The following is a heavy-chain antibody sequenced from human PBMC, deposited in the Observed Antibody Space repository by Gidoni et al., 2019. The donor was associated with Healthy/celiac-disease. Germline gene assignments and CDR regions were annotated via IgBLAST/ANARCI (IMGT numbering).Heavy chain of an antibody. J-gene: IGHJ4*02. CDR3: ARDEGDCSSTSCYDPYY. CDR1: GFPLSSYS. Sequence: EVQLVESGGCLVKPGGSLRHSCAASGFPLSSYSMNCVRQAPGKGMEWVSPISSSSSYIYYADSVKGRVTIYRDNAKIALYLQMNSLRAEDTAVYYCARDEGDCSSTSCYDPYYWGQGTLVTVSS. V-gene: IGHV3-21*01. D-gene: IGHD2-2*01. CDR2: ISSSSSYI.